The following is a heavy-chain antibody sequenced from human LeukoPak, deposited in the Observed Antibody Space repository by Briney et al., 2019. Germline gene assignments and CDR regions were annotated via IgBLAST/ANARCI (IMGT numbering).Heavy chain of an antibody. CDR1: GGSFSSGSYY. CDR3: ARLRIAAAGTPIDY. V-gene: IGHV4-61*01. CDR2: IYYSGST. J-gene: IGHJ4*02. Sequence: PSETLSLTCTVSGGSFSSGSYYWSWIRQPPGKGLEWIAYIYYSGSTNYNPSLKSRVTISVDTSKNQFSLKLSSVTAADTAVYYCARLRIAAAGTPIDYWGQGTLVTVSS. D-gene: IGHD6-13*01.